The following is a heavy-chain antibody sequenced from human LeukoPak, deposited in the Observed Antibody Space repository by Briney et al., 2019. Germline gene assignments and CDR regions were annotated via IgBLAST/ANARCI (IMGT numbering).Heavy chain of an antibody. CDR2: ITSRGEST. CDR3: ARDRPNYYGSDGHYYRRDGDY. J-gene: IGHJ4*02. Sequence: GGSLRLSCAASGFTFSIYAMSWVRQAPGKGLQWVSSITSRGESTWYVDSVKGRFTITRDNSENTLYLQMHSLRTEDTAVYYCARDRPNYYGSDGHYYRRDGDYWGRGTLVSVSS. V-gene: IGHV3-23*01. CDR1: GFTFSIYA. D-gene: IGHD3-22*01.